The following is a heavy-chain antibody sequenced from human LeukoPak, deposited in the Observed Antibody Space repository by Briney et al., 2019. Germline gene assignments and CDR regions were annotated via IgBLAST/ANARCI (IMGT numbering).Heavy chain of an antibody. CDR2: MNPNSGNT. CDR3: ARWEDTGAFDI. D-gene: IGHD1-26*01. V-gene: IGHV1-8*03. Sequence: ASVKVSCKASGYTFTSYDINWVRQATGQGLEWMGWMNPNSGNTGYAQKFQGRVTITRNTSISTVYMELSSLRSEDTAVYYCARWEDTGAFDIWGQGTMVTVSS. J-gene: IGHJ3*02. CDR1: GYTFTSYD.